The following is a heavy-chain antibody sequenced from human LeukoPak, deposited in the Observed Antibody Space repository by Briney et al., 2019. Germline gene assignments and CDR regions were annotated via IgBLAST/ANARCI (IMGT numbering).Heavy chain of an antibody. Sequence: SETLSLTCTLPGGSISTYYWSSIRQPPGKGLEWIGYIYYSGSTNYNPSLKSRVTISVGTSKNQFSLKLSSVTAADTAVYYCARRYGSGRSCYSSFDYWGEGTLVTVSS. D-gene: IGHD2-15*01. V-gene: IGHV4-59*08. J-gene: IGHJ4*02. CDR2: IYYSGST. CDR1: GGSISTYY. CDR3: ARRYGSGRSCYSSFDY.